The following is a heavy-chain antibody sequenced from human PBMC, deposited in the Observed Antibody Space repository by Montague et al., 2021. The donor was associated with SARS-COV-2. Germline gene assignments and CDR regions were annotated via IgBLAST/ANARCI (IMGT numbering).Heavy chain of an antibody. CDR3: ARDTGTTVSLDY. CDR2: IDWDDDK. CDR1: GFSLSTSGMC. Sequence: PALVKPTQTLTLTCTFSGFSLSTSGMCVSWIRQPPGKALEWLARIDWDDDKYYSTSLKTRLTISKDTSKNQVVLTMTNMDPVDTATYYCARDTGTTVSLDYWGQGTLATVSS. V-gene: IGHV2-70*11. J-gene: IGHJ4*02. D-gene: IGHD1-7*01.